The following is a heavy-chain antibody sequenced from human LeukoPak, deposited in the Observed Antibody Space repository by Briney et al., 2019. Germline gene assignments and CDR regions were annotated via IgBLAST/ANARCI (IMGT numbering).Heavy chain of an antibody. Sequence: GGSLRLSCAASGFIVSSNYMSWVRQAPGKGLEWVSVIYSGGSTYYADSVKGRFTISRDNSKNTLYLQMNSLRAEDTAVYYCARYYSSSWMDYWGQGTLVTVSS. CDR2: IYSGGST. D-gene: IGHD6-13*01. V-gene: IGHV3-53*01. CDR1: GFIVSSNY. J-gene: IGHJ4*02. CDR3: ARYYSSSWMDY.